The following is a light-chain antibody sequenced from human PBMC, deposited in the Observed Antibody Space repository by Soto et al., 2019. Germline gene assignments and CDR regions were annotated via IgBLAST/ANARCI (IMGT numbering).Light chain of an antibody. CDR2: GAS. CDR1: QSVSSSY. Sequence: DIALTHTPGTLSLSPGERATLSCRASQSVSSSYLPSYQQKSGYAPRILIYGASSTATGIPDRFSGSGSGTDFTLTISRLEPEDFAVYYWQQYGNSPRPFGQGTKADI. CDR3: QQYGNSPRP. V-gene: IGKV3-20*01. J-gene: IGKJ1*01.